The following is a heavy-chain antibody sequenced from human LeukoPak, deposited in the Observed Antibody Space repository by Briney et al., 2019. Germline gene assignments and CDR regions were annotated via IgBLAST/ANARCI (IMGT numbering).Heavy chain of an antibody. CDR1: GYTLTSYG. V-gene: IGHV1-18*01. CDR3: ASRVAGTGFDY. J-gene: IGHJ4*02. D-gene: IGHD6-19*01. Sequence: ASVKVSCKASGYTLTSYGISWVRQAPGQGLEWMGWISAYNGNTNYAQKLQGRVTMTTDTSTSTAYMELRSLRSDDTAVYYCASRVAGTGFDYWGQGTLVTVSS. CDR2: ISAYNGNT.